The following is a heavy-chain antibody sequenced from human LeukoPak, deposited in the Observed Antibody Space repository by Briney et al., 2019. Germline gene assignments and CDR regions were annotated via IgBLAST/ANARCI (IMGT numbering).Heavy chain of an antibody. CDR1: GFTFSSYW. J-gene: IGHJ5*02. V-gene: IGHV3-7*01. CDR2: IKQDGSEK. CDR3: ARDHAAGWFDP. D-gene: IGHD2-15*01. Sequence: PGGSLRLSRAASGFTFSSYWMSWVRQAPGKGLEWVANIKQDGSEKYYVDSVKGRFTISRDNAKNSLYLQMNSLRAEDTAVYYCARDHAAGWFDPWGQGTLVTVSS.